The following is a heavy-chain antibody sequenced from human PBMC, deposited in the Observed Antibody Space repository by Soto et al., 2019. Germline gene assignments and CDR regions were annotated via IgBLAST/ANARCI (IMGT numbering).Heavy chain of an antibody. CDR1: GYTFTSYG. Sequence: ASVKVSCKASGYTFTSYGISWVRQAPGQGLEWMGWISAYNGNTNYAQKLQGRVTMTTDTSTRTAYMELRSLRSDDTALYYCAGIDPQWLVIGIDYWGQGTLVTVSS. D-gene: IGHD6-19*01. V-gene: IGHV1-18*01. CDR2: ISAYNGNT. J-gene: IGHJ4*02. CDR3: AGIDPQWLVIGIDY.